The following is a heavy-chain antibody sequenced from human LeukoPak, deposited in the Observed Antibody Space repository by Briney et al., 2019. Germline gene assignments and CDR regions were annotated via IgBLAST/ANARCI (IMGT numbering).Heavy chain of an antibody. CDR1: GGSISSGGYY. CDR3: ARRVPVVTRWFDP. V-gene: IGHV4-31*03. Sequence: SQTLSLTCTVSGGSISSGGYYWSWIRQRPGKGLEWIGYISYSGSTYYNPSLKSRVTISVDTSKNQFFLKLSSVTAADAAVYYCARRVPVVTRWFDPWGQGTLVTVSS. J-gene: IGHJ5*02. D-gene: IGHD2-2*01. CDR2: ISYSGST.